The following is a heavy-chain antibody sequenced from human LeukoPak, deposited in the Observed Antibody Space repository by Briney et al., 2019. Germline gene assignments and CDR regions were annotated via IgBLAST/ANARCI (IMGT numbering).Heavy chain of an antibody. CDR3: ARGIESYGDYGY. Sequence: SETLSLTCTVSGGSISGSYWSWIRQPPGKGLEWIAYMYNSGSTNYNPSLKSRVTISIDTSKNQFSLKLSSLTAADTAIYYCARGIESYGDYGYWGQGILDTVSS. CDR1: GGSISGSY. J-gene: IGHJ4*02. D-gene: IGHD4-17*01. CDR2: MYNSGST. V-gene: IGHV4-59*01.